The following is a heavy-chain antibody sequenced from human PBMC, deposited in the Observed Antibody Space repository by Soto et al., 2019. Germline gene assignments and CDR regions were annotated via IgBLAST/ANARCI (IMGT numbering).Heavy chain of an antibody. Sequence: ASVKVSCKTSGYIFTAYGLAWLRQAPGQRPEWMGWVSTNDDRTNYAQKFQGRATMTTDRSTTTTSMELRSLRPDGTAVYYCARELNTESSAYYSFAFWGQGTLVTVSS. J-gene: IGHJ4*02. D-gene: IGHD3-22*01. CDR2: VSTNDDRT. V-gene: IGHV1-18*01. CDR1: GYIFTAYG. CDR3: ARELNTESSAYYSFAF.